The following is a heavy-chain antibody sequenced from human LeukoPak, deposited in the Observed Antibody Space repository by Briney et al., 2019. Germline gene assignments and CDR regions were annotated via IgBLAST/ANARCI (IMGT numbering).Heavy chain of an antibody. D-gene: IGHD3-10*01. CDR3: ASLWFGEFPSIDY. CDR1: GYTFTSYY. J-gene: IGHJ4*02. Sequence: GASVKVSCKASGYTFTSYYMHWVRQAPGQGLEWMGIINPSGGSTSYAQKFQGRVTMTRDTSTSTAYMELSRLRSDDTAVYYCASLWFGEFPSIDYWGQGTLVTVSS. CDR2: INPSGGST. V-gene: IGHV1-46*01.